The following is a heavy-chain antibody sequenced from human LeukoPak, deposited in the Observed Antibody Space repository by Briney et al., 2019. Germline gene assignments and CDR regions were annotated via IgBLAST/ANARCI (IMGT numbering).Heavy chain of an antibody. CDR1: GYTFTVYY. V-gene: IGHV1-2*02. D-gene: IGHD6-25*01. Sequence: GASVTVSCKASGYTFTVYYMHWVRQAPGQGLEWMGWINPNSGGTNYAQKFQGRVTMTRDTSISTAYMELSRPGSDDTAVYYCARDVQGQRLKDYWGQGTLVTVSS. CDR3: ARDVQGQRLKDY. CDR2: INPNSGGT. J-gene: IGHJ4*02.